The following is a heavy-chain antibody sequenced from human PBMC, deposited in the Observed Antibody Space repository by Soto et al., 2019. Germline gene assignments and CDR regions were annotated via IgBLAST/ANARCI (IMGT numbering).Heavy chain of an antibody. CDR2: IIPVFGST. CDR1: RDLFSRNA. Sequence: QVRLVQSGAEVKKPGSTVKVSCNASRDLFSRNAFNWVRQAPGQGLEWMGRIIPVFGSTIYEQKFQGRLTITADESTQTAYMELTRLTSDDTAMYFCARDRHDFGDYIRHPDWGQGTLVTVSS. D-gene: IGHD4-17*01. V-gene: IGHV1-69*01. J-gene: IGHJ4*02. CDR3: ARDRHDFGDYIRHPD.